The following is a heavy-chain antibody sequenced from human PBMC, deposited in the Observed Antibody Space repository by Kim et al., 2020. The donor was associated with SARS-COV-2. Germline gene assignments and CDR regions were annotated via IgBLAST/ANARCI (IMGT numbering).Heavy chain of an antibody. D-gene: IGHD5-12*01. V-gene: IGHV3-21*01. Sequence: GGSLRLSCAASGFTFSSYSMNWVRQAPGKGLEWVSFISSSSSYIYYADSVKGRFTISRDNAKNSMYLQMNSLRGEDTAVYYCASDCVAHSGNDYYYYYGMDVWGQGPTVTVSS. J-gene: IGHJ6*02. CDR1: GFTFSSYS. CDR3: ASDCVAHSGNDYYYYYGMDV. CDR2: ISSSSSYI.